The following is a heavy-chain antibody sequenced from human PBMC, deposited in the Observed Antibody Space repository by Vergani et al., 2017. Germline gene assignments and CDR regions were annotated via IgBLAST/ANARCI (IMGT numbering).Heavy chain of an antibody. Sequence: EVQLVESGGGLVQPGGSLRLSCAASGFSLSRFWMSWVRQAPEKGLEWVAHISPDGSATSYVDSVKGRFTIFRDNTRNSVFLELTSLRAEDTAIYYCVRNSDYARELDFWGQGTLVTVAS. J-gene: IGHJ4*02. CDR2: ISPDGSAT. CDR3: VRNSDYARELDF. V-gene: IGHV3-7*01. CDR1: GFSLSRFW. D-gene: IGHD4-17*01.